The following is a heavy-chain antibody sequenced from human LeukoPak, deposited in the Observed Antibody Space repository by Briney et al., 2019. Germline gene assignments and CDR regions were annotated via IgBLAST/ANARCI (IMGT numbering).Heavy chain of an antibody. CDR1: GFTFSSYG. J-gene: IGHJ4*02. D-gene: IGHD3-22*01. CDR2: ISYDGSNK. Sequence: GRSLRLSCAASGFTFSSYGMHWVRQAPGKGLEWVAVISYDGSNKYYADSVKGRLTISRDNSKNTLYLQMNSLRAEDTAVYYCAKDLREGHYYDSSGCLDYWGQGTLVTVSS. CDR3: AKDLREGHYYDSSGCLDY. V-gene: IGHV3-30*18.